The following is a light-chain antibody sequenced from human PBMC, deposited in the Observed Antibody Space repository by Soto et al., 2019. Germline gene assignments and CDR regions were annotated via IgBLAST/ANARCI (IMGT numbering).Light chain of an antibody. CDR3: KSYAGSNTYV. CDR2: EVV. CDR1: SSDIGVYDF. J-gene: IGLJ1*01. V-gene: IGLV2-8*01. Sequence: QSVLTQPRSVSGSPGQSVTISCTGTSSDIGVYDFVSWYQHHPDKAPRLIIYEVVQRPSGVPDRFSGSKSGNTASLTVSGLQAADEADYFCKSYAGSNTYVFGSGTKVTVL.